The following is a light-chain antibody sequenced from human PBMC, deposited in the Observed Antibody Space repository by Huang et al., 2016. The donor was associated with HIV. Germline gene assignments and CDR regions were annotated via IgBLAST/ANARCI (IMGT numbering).Light chain of an antibody. CDR1: QSVSKN. V-gene: IGKV3-15*01. CDR3: QQYTNWPYT. J-gene: IGKJ2*01. CDR2: GAS. Sequence: EIVMTQSPVILSVSPGERVTLSCRASQSVSKNLAWHQQKPGQAPRLLIYGASTRATGIPARFSARGSGTAFTLTISSLQSEDFAVYYCQQYTNWPYTFGQGTKLEIK.